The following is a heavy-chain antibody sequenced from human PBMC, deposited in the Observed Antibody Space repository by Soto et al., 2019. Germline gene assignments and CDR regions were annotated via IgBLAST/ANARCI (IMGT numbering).Heavy chain of an antibody. Sequence: ASETLSLTCTVSGGSITGYYWSWIRQPPGKGLEFIGYIDPSGATEYTPSLKSRVTISVDKSENQFSLQMRSVSAADTAIYYCARLTGVFRLVLDYWGQGTQVTVSS. CDR2: IDPSGAT. CDR3: ARLTGVFRLVLDY. CDR1: GGSITGYY. D-gene: IGHD3-16*01. V-gene: IGHV4-4*09. J-gene: IGHJ4*02.